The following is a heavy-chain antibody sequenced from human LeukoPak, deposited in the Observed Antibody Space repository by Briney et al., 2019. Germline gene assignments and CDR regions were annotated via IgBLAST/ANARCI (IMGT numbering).Heavy chain of an antibody. CDR1: GFTFSSYG. V-gene: IGHV3-30*18. Sequence: GGSLRLSCAASGFTFSSYGMHWVRQAPGKGLEWVAVISYDGSNKYYADSVKGRFTISRDNSKNTLYLQMNSLRAEDTAVYYCAKELRSWYAAAGPGEGYWGQGTLVTVSS. J-gene: IGHJ4*02. D-gene: IGHD6-13*01. CDR2: ISYDGSNK. CDR3: AKELRSWYAAAGPGEGY.